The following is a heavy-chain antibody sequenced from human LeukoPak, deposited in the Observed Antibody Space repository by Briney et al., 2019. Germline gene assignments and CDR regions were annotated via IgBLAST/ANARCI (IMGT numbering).Heavy chain of an antibody. D-gene: IGHD1-26*01. V-gene: IGHV3-48*04. CDR1: GFTFSSYS. J-gene: IGHJ4*02. CDR3: ARDRGKKWGPIDY. CDR2: ISSSSTTI. Sequence: GGSLRLSCAASGFTFSSYSMNWVRQAPGKGLEWVSYISSSSTTIYYADSVKGRFTISRDNAKNSLYLQMNSLRAEDTAVYYCARDRGKKWGPIDYWGQGTLVTVSS.